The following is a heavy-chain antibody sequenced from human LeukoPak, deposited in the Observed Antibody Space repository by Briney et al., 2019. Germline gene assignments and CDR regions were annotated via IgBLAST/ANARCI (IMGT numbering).Heavy chain of an antibody. D-gene: IGHD1-14*01. CDR2: IYYSGST. V-gene: IGHV4-59*12. CDR1: GGSISSYY. CDR3: ARLGTGFDY. Sequence: PSETLSLTCTVSGGSISSYYWSWIRQPPGKGLEWIGYIYYSGSTNYNPSLKSRVTLSVDTSKNQFSLKLSSVTAADTAVYYCARLGTGFDYWGQGTLVTVSS. J-gene: IGHJ4*02.